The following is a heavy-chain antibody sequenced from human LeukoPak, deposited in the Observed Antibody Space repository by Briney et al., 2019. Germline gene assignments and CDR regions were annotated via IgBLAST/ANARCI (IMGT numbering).Heavy chain of an antibody. CDR1: GFTFSSYA. D-gene: IGHD6-13*01. Sequence: GGSLRLSCAASGFTFSSYAMSWVRQAPGKGLEWVSAISGSGGSTYYADSVKGRFTISRDNSKNTLYLQMNSLRAEDTAAYYCAKTLGYSSSWYTSFYFDYWGQGTLVTVSS. V-gene: IGHV3-23*01. CDR2: ISGSGGST. CDR3: AKTLGYSSSWYTSFYFDY. J-gene: IGHJ4*02.